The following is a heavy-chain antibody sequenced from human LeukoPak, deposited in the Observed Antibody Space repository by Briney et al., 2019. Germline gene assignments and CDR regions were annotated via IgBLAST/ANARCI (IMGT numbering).Heavy chain of an antibody. Sequence: PGGSLRLSCAASGFTFSSYAMNWVRQAPGKGLEGVSAITGSGGRTYYADSVKGRFTISRDNSKNTLYLQMNSLRAEDTAVYYCARQSSGWSFAWGQGTLVTVSS. CDR2: ITGSGGRT. CDR1: GFTFSSYA. V-gene: IGHV3-23*01. D-gene: IGHD6-19*01. CDR3: ARQSSGWSFA. J-gene: IGHJ5*02.